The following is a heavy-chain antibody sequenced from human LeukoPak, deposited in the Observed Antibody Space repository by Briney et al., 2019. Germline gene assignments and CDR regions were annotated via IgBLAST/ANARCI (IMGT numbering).Heavy chain of an antibody. Sequence: ASVKVSCMASGYTFTSYYMHWVRQAPGQGLEWMGIINPSGGSTSYAQKFQGRVTMTRDTSTSTVYMELSSLRSEDTAVYYCARAPRACSGGSCYLGGNWFDPWGQGTLVTVSS. CDR3: ARAPRACSGGSCYLGGNWFDP. J-gene: IGHJ5*02. CDR1: GYTFTSYY. V-gene: IGHV1-46*01. D-gene: IGHD2-15*01. CDR2: INPSGGST.